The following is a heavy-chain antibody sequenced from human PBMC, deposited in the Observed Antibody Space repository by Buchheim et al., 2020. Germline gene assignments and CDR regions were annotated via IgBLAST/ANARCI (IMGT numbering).Heavy chain of an antibody. Sequence: QLQLQESGPGLVKPSETLSLTCSVSGGSISRTIYYWGWIRQPPGKGLEWIGSIYHDGSSYYNPSLKNRVTLSADMSKNQVFLKLSSVTAADTAVYYCASPFTSSYDFDYWGQGTL. J-gene: IGHJ4*02. CDR3: ASPFTSSYDFDY. CDR2: IYHDGSS. CDR1: GGSISRTIYY. D-gene: IGHD3-16*01. V-gene: IGHV4-39*01.